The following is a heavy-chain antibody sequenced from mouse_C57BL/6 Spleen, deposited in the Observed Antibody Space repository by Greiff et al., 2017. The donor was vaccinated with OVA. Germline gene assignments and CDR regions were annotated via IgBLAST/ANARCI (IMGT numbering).Heavy chain of an antibody. D-gene: IGHD2-10*01. CDR3: ARQPPTDYYAKDD. V-gene: IGHV5-6*01. CDR2: ISSGGSYT. Sequence: EVMLVESGGDLVKPGGSLKLSCAASGFTFSSYGMSWVRQTPDNRLEWVATISSGGSYTYYPDSVKGRFTISRDNAKNTLYLQMSSLKSEDTAMYYCARQPPTDYYAKDDWGQGTSVTVAS. J-gene: IGHJ4*01. CDR1: GFTFSSYG.